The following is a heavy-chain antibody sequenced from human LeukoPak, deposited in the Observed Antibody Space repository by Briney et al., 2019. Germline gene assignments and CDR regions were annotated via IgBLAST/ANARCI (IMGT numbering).Heavy chain of an antibody. CDR2: IYSGGST. CDR1: GFTVSSNY. Sequence: GGSLRLSCAASGFTVSSNYMSWVRQAPGKGLEWVSVIYSGGSTYYADSVKGRFTISRYNSKNTLYLPMNSLRDQDTAVYYCARLGYDSSGYYYVYWFDPWGQGTLVTVSS. V-gene: IGHV3-53*01. CDR3: ARLGYDSSGYYYVYWFDP. J-gene: IGHJ5*02. D-gene: IGHD3-22*01.